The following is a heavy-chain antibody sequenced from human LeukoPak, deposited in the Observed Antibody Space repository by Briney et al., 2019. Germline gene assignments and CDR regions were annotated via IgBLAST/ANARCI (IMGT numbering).Heavy chain of an antibody. CDR1: GGSISSSNW. Sequence: ASGTLSLTCAVSGGSISSSNWWSWVRPSPGKGLEWIGEIFHDGRTTYNPSLKSRVTMSVDKSKNQFSLNLSSVTAADTAVYYCARNGYYCMDVWGKGTTVTVSS. J-gene: IGHJ6*03. D-gene: IGHD2-8*01. CDR2: IFHDGRT. V-gene: IGHV4-4*02. CDR3: ARNGYYCMDV.